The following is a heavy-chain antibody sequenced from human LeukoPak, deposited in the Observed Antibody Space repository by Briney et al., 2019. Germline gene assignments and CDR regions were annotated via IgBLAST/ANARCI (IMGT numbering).Heavy chain of an antibody. CDR2: INDNGDGT. J-gene: IGHJ6*03. CDR3: AKGLRTGVGPYMGYHYYMDV. V-gene: IGHV3-23*01. Sequence: HPGRSLRLSCAASGFTFSSYAMHWVRQAPGKGLKWVSTINDNGDGTYYADSVKGRFTISRDNSYNTVSLQMNSLRDEDTGVYYCAKGLRTGVGPYMGYHYYMDVWGKGATVTVSS. D-gene: IGHD3-16*01. CDR1: GFTFSSYA.